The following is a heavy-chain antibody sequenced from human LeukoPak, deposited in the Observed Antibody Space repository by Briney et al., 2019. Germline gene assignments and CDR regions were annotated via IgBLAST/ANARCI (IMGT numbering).Heavy chain of an antibody. V-gene: IGHV4-59*12. J-gene: IGHJ3*02. CDR2: IYHNGNT. D-gene: IGHD6-13*01. Sequence: SETLSLTCTVSSGSISTYYWSWIRQPPGKGLEWIGYIYHNGNTNYNPSLKSRVTLSVDTSKNQFSLKLSSVTAADTAVYYCAKDRIAAAVRHAFDIWGQGTMVTVSS. CDR1: SGSISTYY. CDR3: AKDRIAAAVRHAFDI.